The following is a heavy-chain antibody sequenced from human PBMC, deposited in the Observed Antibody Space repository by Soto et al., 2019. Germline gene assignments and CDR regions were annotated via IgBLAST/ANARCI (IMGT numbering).Heavy chain of an antibody. Sequence: GGSLRLSCAVSGFTFSSYAMSWVRQAPGKGLEWVSVISGSGGSTYYADSVKGRFTISRDNSKNTLHLQMNSLRAEDTAVYYCAKGDYDSSEYYSLDYWGLGTLVTAPQ. V-gene: IGHV3-23*01. CDR1: GFTFSSYA. CDR3: AKGDYDSSEYYSLDY. CDR2: ISGSGGST. D-gene: IGHD3-22*01. J-gene: IGHJ4*02.